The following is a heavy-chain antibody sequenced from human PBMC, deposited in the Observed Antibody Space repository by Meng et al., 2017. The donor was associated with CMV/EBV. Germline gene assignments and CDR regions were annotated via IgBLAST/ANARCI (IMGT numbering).Heavy chain of an antibody. J-gene: IGHJ4*02. V-gene: IGHV1-69*05. CDR2: IIPIFGTA. D-gene: IGHD5-18*01. CDR1: GGTFSSYA. CDR3: ARLNTALSQDY. Sequence: SCTASGGTFSSYAISWVRQAPGQGLEWMGGIIPIFGTANYAQKFQGRVTITTDESTSTAYMELSSLRSEDTAVYYCARLNTALSQDYWGQGTLVTVSS.